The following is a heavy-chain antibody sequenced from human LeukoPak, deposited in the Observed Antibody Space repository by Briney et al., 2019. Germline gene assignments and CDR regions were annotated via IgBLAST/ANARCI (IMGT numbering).Heavy chain of an antibody. CDR1: GGSFSGYY. CDR2: INHSGGT. V-gene: IGHV4-34*01. J-gene: IGHJ4*02. CDR3: ARVVLPVRENSSGYSFDY. D-gene: IGHD3-22*01. Sequence: SETLSLTCAVYGGSFSGYYWSWIRQPPGKGLEWIGEINHSGGTNYNPSLKSRVTISVDTSKNQFSLKLSSVTAADTAVYYCARVVLPVRENSSGYSFDYWGQGTLVTVSS.